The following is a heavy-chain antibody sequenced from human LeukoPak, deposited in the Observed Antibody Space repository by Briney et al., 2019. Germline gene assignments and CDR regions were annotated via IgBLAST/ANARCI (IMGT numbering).Heavy chain of an antibody. D-gene: IGHD6-13*01. CDR3: AREASYSSSWATFDY. CDR2: ISSSGSTI. J-gene: IGHJ4*02. CDR1: GFTLSRHG. Sequence: GGSLRLSCAASGFTLSRHGMNWVRPAPGKGLEWVSFISSSGSTIYYADSVKGRFTISRDIAKNSLFLQMNSLRAEDTAVYYCAREASYSSSWATFDYWGQGTLVTVSS. V-gene: IGHV3-48*01.